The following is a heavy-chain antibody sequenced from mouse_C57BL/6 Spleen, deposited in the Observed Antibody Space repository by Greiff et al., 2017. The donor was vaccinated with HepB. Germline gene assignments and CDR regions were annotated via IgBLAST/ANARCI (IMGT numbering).Heavy chain of an antibody. D-gene: IGHD1-1*01. CDR1: GYSFTDYN. CDR3: ARGDYYGSSYGY. Sequence: EVKLMESGPELVKPGASVKISCKASGYSFTDYNMNWVKQSNGKSLEWIGVINPNYGTTSYNQKFKGKATLTVDQSSSTAYMQLNSLTSEDSAVYYCARGDYYGSSYGYWGQGTTLTVSS. J-gene: IGHJ2*01. CDR2: INPNYGTT. V-gene: IGHV1-39*01.